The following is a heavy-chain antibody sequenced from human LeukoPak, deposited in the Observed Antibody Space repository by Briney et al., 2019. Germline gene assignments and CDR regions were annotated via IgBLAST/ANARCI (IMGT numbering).Heavy chain of an antibody. CDR2: ISAYNGDI. CDR3: ARGDRDGYNLLLDY. CDR1: GYTFNTYA. Sequence: ASVKVSCKASGYTFNTYAITWVRQAPGQGLEWMGWISAYNGDIQYAQKFQGRVTMTTYTSTSTVYMELSSLRSEDTAVYYCARGDRDGYNLLLDYWGQGTLVTVSS. V-gene: IGHV1-18*01. J-gene: IGHJ4*02. D-gene: IGHD5-24*01.